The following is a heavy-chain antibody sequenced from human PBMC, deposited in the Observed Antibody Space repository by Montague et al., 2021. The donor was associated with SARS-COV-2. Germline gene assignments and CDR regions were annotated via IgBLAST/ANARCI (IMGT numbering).Heavy chain of an antibody. CDR2: ISSSGGI. D-gene: IGHD5-12*01. V-gene: IGHV4-4*07. CDR3: ARQYIGYNRRFDY. CDR1: GSISGFY. Sequence: SETLSLTCTVSGSISGFYWTWIRQSAGKGLEWIGRISSSGGIDYNASLKSRVTMSLDTSKIQLSLKLSSVTAADTAAYYCARQYIGYNRRFDYWGQGALVTVSP. J-gene: IGHJ4*02.